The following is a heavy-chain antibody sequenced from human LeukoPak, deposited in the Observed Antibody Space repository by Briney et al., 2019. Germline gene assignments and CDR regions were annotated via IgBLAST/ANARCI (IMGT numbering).Heavy chain of an antibody. J-gene: IGHJ6*02. CDR1: GFSFSGHW. V-gene: IGHV3-74*01. CDR3: ARGQLEWENYYYGMDV. Sequence: PGGSLRLSCIASGFSFSGHWMHWARQLPGKGLVWVSRISPTGSTTSYADSVKGRFTISRDNSKNTLYLQMNSLRAEDTAVYYCARGQLEWENYYYGMDVWGQGTTVTVSS. CDR2: ISPTGSTT. D-gene: IGHD1-1*01.